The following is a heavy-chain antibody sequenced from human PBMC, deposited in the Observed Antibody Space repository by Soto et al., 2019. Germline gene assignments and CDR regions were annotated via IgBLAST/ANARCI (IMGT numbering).Heavy chain of an antibody. J-gene: IGHJ5*01. CDR3: AQPTPTYTSKWFGF. CDR2: LSGDGTDP. D-gene: IGHD4-4*01. V-gene: IGHV3-23*01. Sequence: GGSLRLSCAASGFAFSSYAMSWVRQTPEKGLEWVSTLSGDGTDPYYADSVKGRFTISRDNFRATLYLQMNSLRAEDAALYFCAQPTPTYTSKWFGFWGHGTPVTVSS. CDR1: GFAFSSYA.